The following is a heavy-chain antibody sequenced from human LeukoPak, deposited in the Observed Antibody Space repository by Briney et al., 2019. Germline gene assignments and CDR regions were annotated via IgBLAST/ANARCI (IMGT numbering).Heavy chain of an antibody. CDR3: ARTRRHYYKSGSNQTPWPGAMDA. CDR1: GGSVNDYY. D-gene: IGHD3-10*01. J-gene: IGHJ6*02. CDR2: VYYSGTA. Sequence: SETLSLTCTVSGGSVNDYYWSWIRQPPGKGLEWIGHVYYSGTAKYNPSLKSRVTIAMDTPNNQFSLSLSSVTAADTAVYYCARTRRHYYKSGSNQTPWPGAMDAWGQGTMVTVSS. V-gene: IGHV4-59*02.